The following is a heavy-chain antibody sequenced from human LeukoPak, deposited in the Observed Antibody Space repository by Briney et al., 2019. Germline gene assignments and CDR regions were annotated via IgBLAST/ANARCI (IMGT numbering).Heavy chain of an antibody. CDR1: GFTFSNYA. CDR3: TKGVSSSWRTSFDF. Sequence: GGSLRLSCAASGFTFSNYAMSWVRQAPGKGLEWVSTVSVSGSSTYYADSVKGRFTISRDNSKNSVSLQMNSLRAEDTAVYYCTKGVSSSWRTSFDFWGQGTLVTVSS. V-gene: IGHV3-23*01. D-gene: IGHD6-13*01. CDR2: VSVSGSST. J-gene: IGHJ4*02.